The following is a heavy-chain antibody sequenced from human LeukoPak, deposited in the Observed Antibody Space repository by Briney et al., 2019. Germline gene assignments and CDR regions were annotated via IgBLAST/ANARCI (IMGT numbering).Heavy chain of an antibody. V-gene: IGHV4-39*01. CDR2: IYYSGRT. D-gene: IGHD3-3*01. CDR3: ARHRSLITIFGVPNLIEFDP. Sequence: SETLSLTCTVSGGSISSNSFYWGWIRQPPGKGLEWVGSIYYSGRTYYNPSLESRVTIFVDTSKNQFSLKLNSVTAADTAVYYCARHRSLITIFGVPNLIEFDPWGQGTLVTVSS. CDR1: GGSISSNSFY. J-gene: IGHJ5*02.